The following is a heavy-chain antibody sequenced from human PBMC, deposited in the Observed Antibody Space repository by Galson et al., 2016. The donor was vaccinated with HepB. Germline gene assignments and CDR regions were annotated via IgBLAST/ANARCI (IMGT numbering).Heavy chain of an antibody. V-gene: IGHV3-48*01. J-gene: IGHJ6*02. CDR3: ARPYTYYFGSGSYFDVLHYGMDV. CDR2: ISASSGTI. Sequence: SLRLSCAASGFRFSDYNMNWVRQAPGRGLEWVAYISASSGTIYYADSVKGRFTISRDNANNSLSLQMNSLGAEDTAFYYCARPYTYYFGSGSYFDVLHYGMDVWGQGTTVTVSS. CDR1: GFRFSDYN. D-gene: IGHD3-10*01.